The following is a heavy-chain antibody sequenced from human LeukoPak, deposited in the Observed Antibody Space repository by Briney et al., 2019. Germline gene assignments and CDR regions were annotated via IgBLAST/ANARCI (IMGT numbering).Heavy chain of an antibody. V-gene: IGHV3-30*02. CDR3: ANSAVVPAAIPFDY. J-gene: IGHJ4*02. CDR2: IRYDGSNK. Sequence: GGSLRLSCAASGFTFSNYGMHWVRQAPGKGLEWVAFIRYDGSNKYYADSVKGRFTISRDNSKNTLYLQMNSLRAEDTAVYYCANSAVVPAAIPFDYWGQGTLVTVSS. D-gene: IGHD2-2*02. CDR1: GFTFSNYG.